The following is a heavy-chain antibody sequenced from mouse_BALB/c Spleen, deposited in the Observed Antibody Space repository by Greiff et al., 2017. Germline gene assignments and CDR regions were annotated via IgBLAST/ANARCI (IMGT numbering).Heavy chain of an antibody. CDR3: ARKGLLRLRYFDV. J-gene: IGHJ1*01. Sequence: VQLQQSGPELVKPGASVKIPCKASGYTFTDYNMDWVKQSHGKSLEWIGDINPNNGGTNYNQKFKGKATLTVDKSSSTAYMELRSLTSEDTAVYYCARKGLLRLRYFDVWGAGTTVTVSS. CDR1: GYTFTDYN. V-gene: IGHV1-18*01. D-gene: IGHD1-2*01. CDR2: INPNNGGT.